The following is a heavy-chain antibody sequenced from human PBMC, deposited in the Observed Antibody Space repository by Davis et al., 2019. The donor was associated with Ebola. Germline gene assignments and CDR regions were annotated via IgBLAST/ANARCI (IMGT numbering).Heavy chain of an antibody. CDR3: ARWGETQGVYYNYYYAMDV. CDR1: GITVNNQY. J-gene: IGHJ6*02. V-gene: IGHV3-53*01. CDR2: IYMGGAT. Sequence: PGGSLRLSCAASGITVNNQYMIWVRQASGKGLEYVSIIYMGGATFYADSVKGRFTISRDNSKNTLYLQMNSLRAEDTAVYYCARWGETQGVYYNYYYAMDVWGQGTTVTVSS. D-gene: IGHD3-10*01.